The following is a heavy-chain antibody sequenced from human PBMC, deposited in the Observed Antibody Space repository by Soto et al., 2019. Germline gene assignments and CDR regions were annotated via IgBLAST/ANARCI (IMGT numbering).Heavy chain of an antibody. Sequence: QVQLVESGGGVVQPGRYLRLSCAASGFTFSSYGMHWVRQAPGKGLEWVAVISYDGSNKYYADSVKGRFTISRDNSKNTLYLQMNSLRAEDTAVYYCAKGGYYYGMDVWGQGNTVTVSS. J-gene: IGHJ6*02. CDR1: GFTFSSYG. CDR2: ISYDGSNK. CDR3: AKGGYYYGMDV. D-gene: IGHD3-16*01. V-gene: IGHV3-30*18.